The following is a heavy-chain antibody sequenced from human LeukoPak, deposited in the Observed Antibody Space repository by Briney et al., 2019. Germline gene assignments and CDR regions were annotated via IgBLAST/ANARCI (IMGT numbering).Heavy chain of an antibody. CDR1: GGSISSSNW. Sequence: SGTLSLTCTVSGGSISSSNWWGWVRPPPGKGLECIGEIYHSGTTNYNPSLKSRVTISVDKSMNHFSLKLNSVTAADTAVYYCARAFLVGYSPEEYFFDYWGQGTLVTVSS. CDR2: IYHSGTT. CDR3: ARAFLVGYSPEEYFFDY. V-gene: IGHV4-4*02. J-gene: IGHJ4*02. D-gene: IGHD2-15*01.